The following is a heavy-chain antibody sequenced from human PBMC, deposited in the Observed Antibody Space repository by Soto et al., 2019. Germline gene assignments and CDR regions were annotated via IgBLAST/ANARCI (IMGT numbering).Heavy chain of an antibody. CDR1: GGSISSGGYS. Sequence: QLQLQESGSGLVKPSQTLSLTCAVSGGSISSGGYSWSWVRQPPGKGLEWIGYIYHSGSTYYNPSLKGPVNISVGRSKDQVSPELSAVAGADPAVYFRGRGVYGYYFDYLGQCTLVTV. J-gene: IGHJ4*02. D-gene: IGHD4-17*01. CDR3: GRGVYGYYFDY. CDR2: IYHSGST. V-gene: IGHV4-30-2*01.